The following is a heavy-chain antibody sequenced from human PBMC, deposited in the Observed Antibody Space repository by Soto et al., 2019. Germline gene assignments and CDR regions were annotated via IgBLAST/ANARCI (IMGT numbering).Heavy chain of an antibody. CDR3: ARGIEGWYQGRYSYGMDV. V-gene: IGHV4-61*01. CDR2: IYYSGST. Sequence: QVQLQESGPGLVKPSETLSLTCTVSGGSVSSGSYYWSWIRQPPGKGLEWIGYIYYSGSTNYNPSRKSRVTTSVGTSKNQCSLKLSSVTAAHTAVYSCARGIEGWYQGRYSYGMDVWGQGTTVTVSS. D-gene: IGHD6-19*01. J-gene: IGHJ6*02. CDR1: GGSVSSGSYY.